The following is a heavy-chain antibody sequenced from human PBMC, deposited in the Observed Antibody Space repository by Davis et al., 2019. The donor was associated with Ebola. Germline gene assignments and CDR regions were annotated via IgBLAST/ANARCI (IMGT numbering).Heavy chain of an antibody. CDR1: GFTFSSYS. V-gene: IGHV3-21*01. CDR3: ARLVEMATIVDY. Sequence: GESLKISCAASGFTFSSYSMNWVRQAPGKGLEWVSSISSSSSYIYYADSVKGRFTISRDNSKNTLYLQMNSLRAEDTAVYYCARLVEMATIVDYWGQGTLVTVSS. CDR2: ISSSSSYI. J-gene: IGHJ4*02. D-gene: IGHD5-24*01.